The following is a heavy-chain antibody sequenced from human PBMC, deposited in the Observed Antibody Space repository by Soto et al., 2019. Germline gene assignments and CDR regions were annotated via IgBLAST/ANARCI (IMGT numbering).Heavy chain of an antibody. CDR3: ARDLMVRGVMTGMDV. J-gene: IGHJ6*02. Sequence: QVQLVQSGAEVKKPGASVKVSCKASGYTFTGYYMHWVRQAPGQGLEWMGWINPNSGGTNYAQKFQGWVTMTRDTSISTAYMELSRLRSDDTALYYCARDLMVRGVMTGMDVWGQGTTVTVSS. V-gene: IGHV1-2*04. CDR2: INPNSGGT. D-gene: IGHD3-10*01. CDR1: GYTFTGYY.